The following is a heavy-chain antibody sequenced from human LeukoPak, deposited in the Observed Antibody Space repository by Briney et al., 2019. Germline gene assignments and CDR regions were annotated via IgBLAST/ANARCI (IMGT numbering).Heavy chain of an antibody. CDR1: GGSISSYY. D-gene: IGHD4-17*01. Sequence: PSETLSLTCTVSGGSISSYYWSWIRQPPGKGLEWIGYIYYSGSTNYNPSLKSRVTLSVDTSKNQFSLQLSSVTAADTAVYYCARRTSDDSGDYGDYWGQGTLVTVSS. V-gene: IGHV4-59*12. CDR2: IYYSGST. J-gene: IGHJ4*02. CDR3: ARRTSDDSGDYGDY.